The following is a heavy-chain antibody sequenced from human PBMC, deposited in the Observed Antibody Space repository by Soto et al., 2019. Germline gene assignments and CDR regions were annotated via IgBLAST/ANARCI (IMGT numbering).Heavy chain of an antibody. CDR1: GFTFRSYA. D-gene: IGHD3-16*01. V-gene: IGHV3-23*01. CDR3: AKDSLGGGLHLGPQNYYGLDV. CDR2: IGGSGDST. J-gene: IGHJ6*02. Sequence: GGSLRLYCAASGFTFRSYAMSWVRQAPGKGLEWVSGIGGSGDSTHYADSVKGRFTISRDTSRDTLYLQMNSLRAEDTAVYYCAKDSLGGGLHLGPQNYYGLDVWGQGTTVTVSS.